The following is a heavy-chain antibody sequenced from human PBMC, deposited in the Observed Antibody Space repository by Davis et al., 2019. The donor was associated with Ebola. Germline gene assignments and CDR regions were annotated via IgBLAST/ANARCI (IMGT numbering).Heavy chain of an antibody. Sequence: AASVKVSCKASGYPFTTYIITWVRQAPGQGLEWMGMINPNDGRTIYAQKFQGRVTVTRDTSTTTVYMDLSSLRSEDTALYYCTTPGGQDSGYDVFDIWGQGTMVTVSS. D-gene: IGHD3-22*01. CDR2: INPNDGRT. J-gene: IGHJ3*02. V-gene: IGHV1-46*03. CDR3: TTPGGQDSGYDVFDI. CDR1: GYPFTTYI.